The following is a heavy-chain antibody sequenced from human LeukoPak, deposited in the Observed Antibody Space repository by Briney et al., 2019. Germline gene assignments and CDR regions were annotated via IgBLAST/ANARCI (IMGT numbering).Heavy chain of an antibody. V-gene: IGHV3-30*18. CDR2: ISYDGSNK. CDR3: AKDDQYFDWFSRIDY. CDR1: GFTVSSNY. J-gene: IGHJ4*02. D-gene: IGHD3-9*01. Sequence: GGSLRLSCAASGFTVSSNYMSWVRQAPGKGLEWVAVISYDGSNKYYADSVKGRFTISRDNSKNTLYLQMNSLRAEDTAVYYCAKDDQYFDWFSRIDYWGQGTLVTVSS.